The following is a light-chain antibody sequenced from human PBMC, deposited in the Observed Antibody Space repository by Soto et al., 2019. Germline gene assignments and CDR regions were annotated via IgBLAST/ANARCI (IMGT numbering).Light chain of an antibody. Sequence: QSALTQPPSASGSPGQSVAISCTGTSSDVGGYNYVSWYQQHPGKAPKLMIYEVNKRPSGVPDRFSGSKSGNTASLTISGLQPEDEADYYCSSYTTSTTVVFGTGTKLTVL. CDR1: SSDVGGYNY. CDR2: EVN. V-gene: IGLV2-8*01. J-gene: IGLJ1*01. CDR3: SSYTTSTTVV.